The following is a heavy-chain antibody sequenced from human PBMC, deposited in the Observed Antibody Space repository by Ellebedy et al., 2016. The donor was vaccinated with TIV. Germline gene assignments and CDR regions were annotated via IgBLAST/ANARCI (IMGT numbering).Heavy chain of an antibody. CDR3: ARDQWLGRAYYFDS. CDR2: IKQDGSEK. D-gene: IGHD6-19*01. V-gene: IGHV3-7*01. CDR1: GFTFSNYW. J-gene: IGHJ4*02. Sequence: GGSLRLSCAASGFTFSNYWMTWVRQAPGKGLEWVANIKQDGSEKYSMDSVKGRFSISRDNAKNSLYVQMNSLRDEDTAVYYCARDQWLGRAYYFDSWGQGTLVTVSS.